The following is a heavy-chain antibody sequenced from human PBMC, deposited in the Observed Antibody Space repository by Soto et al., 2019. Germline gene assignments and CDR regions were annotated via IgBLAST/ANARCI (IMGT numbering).Heavy chain of an antibody. J-gene: IGHJ6*02. D-gene: IGHD3-16*01. V-gene: IGHV3-74*03. Sequence: EEQLVESGGGLIHPGGSLRLSCAASGFTFGSYYMHWVRQAPGKGLVWVSRIKGDETSIAYADSVKGRFTISRDNAKNTLYLQMNSLKVEDSAVYYCVRGGDLTYYYYGMDVWGQGTAVTVSS. CDR2: IKGDETSI. CDR3: VRGGDLTYYYYGMDV. CDR1: GFTFGSYY.